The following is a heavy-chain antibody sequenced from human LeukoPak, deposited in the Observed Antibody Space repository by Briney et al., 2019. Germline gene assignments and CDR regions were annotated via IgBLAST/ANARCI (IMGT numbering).Heavy chain of an antibody. J-gene: IGHJ6*03. CDR3: ARDRRDPHYYYYMDV. CDR2: IYYSGST. V-gene: IGHV4-59*01. Sequence: SETLSLTCTVSGGSISSYYWSWIRQPPGKGLEWIGYIYYSGSTNYNPSLKSRVTISVDTPKNQFSLKLSSVTAADTAVYYCARDRRDPHYYYYMDVWGKGTTVTVSS. CDR1: GGSISSYY.